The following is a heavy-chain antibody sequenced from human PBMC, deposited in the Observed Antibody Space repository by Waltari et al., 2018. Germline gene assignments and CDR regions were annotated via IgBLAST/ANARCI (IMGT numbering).Heavy chain of an antibody. Sequence: QVQLQESGPGLVKPSQTLSLTCTVSGGSISSGSYYWSWIRQPAGKGLEWIGYIKTRGGTTNNPPLKGRVTISVDTPKNQSSRRRSSVTAADTAVYYCAGGGRLPYYYGMDVWGQGTTVTVSS. CDR1: GGSISSGSYY. J-gene: IGHJ6*02. D-gene: IGHD1-26*01. V-gene: IGHV4-61*09. CDR3: AGGGRLPYYYGMDV. CDR2: IKTRGGT.